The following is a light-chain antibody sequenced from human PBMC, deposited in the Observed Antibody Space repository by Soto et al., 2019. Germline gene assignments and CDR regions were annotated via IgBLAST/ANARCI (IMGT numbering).Light chain of an antibody. CDR1: QSISSW. V-gene: IGKV1-5*01. J-gene: IGKJ5*01. Sequence: DIQMTQSPSTLSASVLDRVTITCRASQSISSWLAWYQQKPGKAPKLLIYDASSLESGVPSRFSGSGSGTEFTLTISSLQPDDFATYYCQQYNSYLITFGQGTRLEIK. CDR2: DAS. CDR3: QQYNSYLIT.